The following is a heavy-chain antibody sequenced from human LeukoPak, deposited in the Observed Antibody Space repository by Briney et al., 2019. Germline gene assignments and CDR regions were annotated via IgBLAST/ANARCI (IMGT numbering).Heavy chain of an antibody. J-gene: IGHJ4*02. V-gene: IGHV3-66*01. D-gene: IGHD4-23*01. CDR1: GFTFSSYN. CDR2: IYSGGIT. CDR3: ARVVIRPYYFDY. Sequence: GGSLRLSCAASGFTFSSYNMSWVRQAPGKGLEWVSVIYSGGITDYAYSVKGRFTISRDNSKNTLHLQMNNLRAEDTAVYYCARVVIRPYYFDYWGQGTLVTVSS.